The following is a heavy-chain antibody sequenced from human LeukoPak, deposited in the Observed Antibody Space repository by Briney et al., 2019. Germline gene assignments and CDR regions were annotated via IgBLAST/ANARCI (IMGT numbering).Heavy chain of an antibody. Sequence: GGSLRLSCAASKFTFSNYGMHWGRQAPGKGLEWVAVISSDGSNKYYADSVKGRFTISRDNSKNTLYLQMNSLRAEDTAVYYCAKCPSGVLRYFAPTDYWGQGTLVTVSS. D-gene: IGHD3-9*01. CDR1: KFTFSNYG. V-gene: IGHV3-30*18. CDR3: AKCPSGVLRYFAPTDY. CDR2: ISSDGSNK. J-gene: IGHJ4*02.